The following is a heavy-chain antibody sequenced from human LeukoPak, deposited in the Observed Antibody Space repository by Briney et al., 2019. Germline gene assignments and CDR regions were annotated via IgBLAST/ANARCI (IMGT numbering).Heavy chain of an antibody. J-gene: IGHJ6*02. Sequence: PSQTLSLTCTVSGGSISSGGYYWSWIRQHPGKGLEWIGYIYYSGSTYYNPSLKSRVTISVDTSKNQFSLKLSSVTATDTAVYYCARDRRYCSSASCYMAYYGMDVWGQGTTVTVSS. CDR3: ARDRRYCSSASCYMAYYGMDV. CDR2: IYYSGST. CDR1: GGSISSGGYY. D-gene: IGHD2-2*02. V-gene: IGHV4-31*03.